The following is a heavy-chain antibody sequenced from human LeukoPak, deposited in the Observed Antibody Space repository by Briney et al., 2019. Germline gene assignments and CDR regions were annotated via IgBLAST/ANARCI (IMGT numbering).Heavy chain of an antibody. J-gene: IGHJ5*02. D-gene: IGHD4-17*01. CDR2: IIPTLGIA. CDR1: GGTFSSYA. CDR3: AGTETTVTTSYWFDP. Sequence: ASVKVSCKASGGTFSSYAIGWVRQAPGQGLEWMGRIIPTLGIANYAQKFQGRVTITADKSTSTAYMELSSLRSEDTAVYYCAGTETTVTTSYWFDPWGQGTLVTVSS. V-gene: IGHV1-69*04.